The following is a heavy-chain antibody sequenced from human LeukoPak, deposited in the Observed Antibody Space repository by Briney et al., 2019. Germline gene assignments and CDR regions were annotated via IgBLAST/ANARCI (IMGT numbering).Heavy chain of an antibody. CDR3: ARSGPVNYYGSGSYRRLGS. V-gene: IGHV1-8*01. D-gene: IGHD3-10*01. CDR2: MNPNTGNT. CDR1: GYTFTSYD. Sequence: GASVKVSCKASGYTFTSYDINWVRQATGQGLEWVGWMNPNTGNTGYAQKFQGRVTMTRNTSISTAHMELSSLRSEDTAVYYCARSGPVNYYGSGSYRRLGSWGQGTLVTVSS. J-gene: IGHJ5*02.